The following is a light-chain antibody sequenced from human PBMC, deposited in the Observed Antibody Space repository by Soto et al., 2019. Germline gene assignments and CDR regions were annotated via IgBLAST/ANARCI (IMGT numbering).Light chain of an antibody. CDR2: AAA. Sequence: DIQLTQSPSFLSASVGDRVTITCRASQGIGSYLAWYQQQPGKAPKLLIYAAATLQSGVPSRFSGSGSGPEFTLTISRLQPEDFAADYCQQLTPVGQGTRLGIK. V-gene: IGKV1-9*01. CDR3: QQLTP. CDR1: QGIGSY. J-gene: IGKJ5*01.